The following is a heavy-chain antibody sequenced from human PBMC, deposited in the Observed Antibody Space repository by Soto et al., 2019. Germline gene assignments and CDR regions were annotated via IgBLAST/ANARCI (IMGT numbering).Heavy chain of an antibody. D-gene: IGHD6-6*01. CDR1: GGSISSGGYF. CDR2: IYYSGST. CDR3: TREGAAPYYYYGMDV. J-gene: IGHJ6*02. V-gene: IGHV4-31*03. Sequence: SETLSLTCTVSGGSISSGGYFWSWIRQHPGKGLEWIGFIYYSGSTYYNPSLKSRVTISVDTSKNQFSLKLSSVTAADTAVYYCTREGAAPYYYYGMDVWGQGTTVTV.